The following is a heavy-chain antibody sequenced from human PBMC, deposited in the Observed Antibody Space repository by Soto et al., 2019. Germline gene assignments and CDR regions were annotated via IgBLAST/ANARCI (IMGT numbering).Heavy chain of an antibody. Sequence: SGPTLVNPTQPLTLPCTFSGFSLSTSGLGVGWIRQPPGKALEWLALIYWYDDKRYSASLKSRLTIIKDTSKNQVVLTMTNMDPVDTAAYYCARSITLARGVIIYFDYWGQGTLVTVAS. CDR1: GFSLSTSGLG. CDR3: ARSITLARGVIIYFDY. D-gene: IGHD3-10*01. CDR2: IYWYDDK. V-gene: IGHV2-5*01. J-gene: IGHJ4*02.